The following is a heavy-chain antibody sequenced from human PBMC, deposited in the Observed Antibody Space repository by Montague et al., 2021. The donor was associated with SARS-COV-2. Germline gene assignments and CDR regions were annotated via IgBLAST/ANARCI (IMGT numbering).Heavy chain of an antibody. J-gene: IGHJ6*02. V-gene: IGHV4-39*07. CDR2: IYYSGST. CDR3: ARDPSRQPLLYPIGDYYYGMDV. CDR1: GGSISSSSYY. D-gene: IGHD2-2*02. Sequence: SETLSLTCTVSGGSISSSSYYWGWIRQAPGKGLEWIGSIYYSGSTYYNPSLKSRVTISVDTSKNQFSLKLGPVTAADTAVYYCARDPSRQPLLYPIGDYYYGMDVWGQGTTVTVSS.